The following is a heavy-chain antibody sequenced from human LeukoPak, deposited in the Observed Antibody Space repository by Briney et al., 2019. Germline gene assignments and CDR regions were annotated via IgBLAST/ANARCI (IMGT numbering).Heavy chain of an antibody. D-gene: IGHD2-15*01. Sequence: PGRSLRLSCAASGFTLSSYGMHWVRQAPGKGLEWVAFIRYDGSNKYYADSVKGRFTISRDNSKNTLYLQMNSLRAEDTAVYYCAVYCSGGSCWEAFDIWGQGTMVTVSS. CDR1: GFTLSSYG. J-gene: IGHJ3*02. CDR2: IRYDGSNK. V-gene: IGHV3-30*02. CDR3: AVYCSGGSCWEAFDI.